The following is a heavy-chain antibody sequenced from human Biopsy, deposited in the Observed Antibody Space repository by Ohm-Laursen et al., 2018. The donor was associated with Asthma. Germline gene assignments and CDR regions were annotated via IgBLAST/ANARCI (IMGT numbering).Heavy chain of an antibody. J-gene: IGHJ4*02. V-gene: IGHV4-39*01. CDR2: IYKSGQV. Sequence: SDTLSLTCTVSGGSISSNFYYWGWIRQPPGKGLEWIGNIYKSGQVYYNLSLKSRVTISVDTSKNQFSLKLSSVTAADTVVYFCARRGGVRRYFDYWGQGTLVTVSS. CDR1: GGSISSNFYY. CDR3: ARRGGVRRYFDY. D-gene: IGHD3-16*01.